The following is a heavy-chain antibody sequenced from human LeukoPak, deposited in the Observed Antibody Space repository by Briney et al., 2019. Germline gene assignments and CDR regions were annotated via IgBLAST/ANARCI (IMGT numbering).Heavy chain of an antibody. V-gene: IGHV4-59*01. CDR3: ARTAVVPAAFTLDWFDP. D-gene: IGHD2-2*01. J-gene: IGHJ5*02. CDR1: GGSISSYY. CDR2: IYYSGST. Sequence: SETLSLTCTVSGGSISSYYWSWIRQPPGKGLEWIGYIYYSGSTNYNPSLKSRVTISVDTSKNQFSLKLSSVTAADTAVYYCARTAVVPAAFTLDWFDPWGQGTLVTVSS.